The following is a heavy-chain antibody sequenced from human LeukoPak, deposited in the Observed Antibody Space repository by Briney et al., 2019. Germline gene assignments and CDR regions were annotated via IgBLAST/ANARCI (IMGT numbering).Heavy chain of an antibody. V-gene: IGHV3-48*03. D-gene: IGHD6-19*01. Sequence: PGGSLRLSCAASGFTFSSYEMNWVRQAPGKGLEWVSYISSSGSTIYYADSVKGRFTISRDNAKNSLYLQMNSLRSEDTAVYYCAKESTGAGWYDFDYWGQGTLVTVSS. CDR3: AKESTGAGWYDFDY. CDR2: ISSSGSTI. J-gene: IGHJ4*02. CDR1: GFTFSSYE.